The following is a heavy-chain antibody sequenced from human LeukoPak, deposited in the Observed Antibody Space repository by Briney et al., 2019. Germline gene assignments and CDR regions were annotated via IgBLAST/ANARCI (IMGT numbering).Heavy chain of an antibody. V-gene: IGHV1-18*01. Sequence: ASVKVSCKASGYTFTSYGISWVRQAPGQGLEWMGWISAYNGNTNYAQKLQGRVTMTTDTSTSTAYMELRSLRSDDTAVYYCARAVAPDYYDSSGYFDPWGQGTLVTVSS. CDR3: ARAVAPDYYDSSGYFDP. CDR2: ISAYNGNT. D-gene: IGHD3-22*01. J-gene: IGHJ5*02. CDR1: GYTFTSYG.